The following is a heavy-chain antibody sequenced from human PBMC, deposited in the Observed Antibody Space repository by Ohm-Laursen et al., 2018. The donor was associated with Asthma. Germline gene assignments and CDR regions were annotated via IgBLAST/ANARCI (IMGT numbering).Heavy chain of an antibody. V-gene: IGHV1-69*01. CDR1: GGLFSTSV. D-gene: IGHD2-15*01. Sequence: SSVKVSCKSLGGLFSTSVFGWVRQAPGQGLEWLGGLNSVFGTSTYAQKFHDRFTITADEYTSTVNMTLSSLTSEDTAVYYCARKAGSRIVSTCYSLDFWGQGTLVTVSS. CDR2: LNSVFGTS. CDR3: ARKAGSRIVSTCYSLDF. J-gene: IGHJ4*02.